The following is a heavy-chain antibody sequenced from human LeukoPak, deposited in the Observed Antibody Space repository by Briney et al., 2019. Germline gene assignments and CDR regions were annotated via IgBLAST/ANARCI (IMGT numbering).Heavy chain of an antibody. D-gene: IGHD3-3*01. Sequence: SETLSLTCAVSGYSISSGYYWGWIRQPPGKGLEWIGSIYHSGSTYYNPSLKSRVTISVDTSKNRFSLKLSSVTAADTAVYYCSRITIFGVAGYYMDVWGKGTTVTVSS. V-gene: IGHV4-38-2*01. CDR2: IYHSGST. J-gene: IGHJ6*03. CDR1: GYSISSGYY. CDR3: SRITIFGVAGYYMDV.